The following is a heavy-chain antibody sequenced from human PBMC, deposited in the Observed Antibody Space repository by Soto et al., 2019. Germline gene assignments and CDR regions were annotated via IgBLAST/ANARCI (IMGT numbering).Heavy chain of an antibody. V-gene: IGHV4-31*03. D-gene: IGHD6-6*01. CDR3: ARDRVSVAARRVFDY. Sequence: QVQLQESGPGLVKPSQTLSLTCTVSGGSISSGGYYWSWIRQHPGKGLEWIGYIYYSGSTYYNPSLKSRVTISVDTSKNQFSLKLSSVTAADTAVYYCARDRVSVAARRVFDYWGQGTLVTVSS. CDR2: IYYSGST. CDR1: GGSISSGGYY. J-gene: IGHJ4*02.